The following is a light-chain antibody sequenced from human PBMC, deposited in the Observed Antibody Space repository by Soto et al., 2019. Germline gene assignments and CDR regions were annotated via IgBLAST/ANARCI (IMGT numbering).Light chain of an antibody. CDR2: LAS. CDR1: QSLLHSNGYNY. CDR3: MQTLQTLRT. J-gene: IGKJ2*01. Sequence: DIVMTQSPLSLPVTPGEPASISCRSSQSLLHSNGYNYLDWYLQKPGQSQQLLIYLASIRASRVPDRFSGSGSGTDFTLKISIVEADDVEVYYCMQTLQTLRTFGQGTNLDIK. V-gene: IGKV2-28*01.